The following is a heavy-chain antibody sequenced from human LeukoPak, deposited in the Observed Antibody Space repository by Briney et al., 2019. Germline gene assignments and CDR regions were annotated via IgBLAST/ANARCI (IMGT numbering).Heavy chain of an antibody. D-gene: IGHD7-27*01. Sequence: GASVKVSCKASGYTFTDYYMHWVRQAPGQGLEWLGWIHPNSGGTNYAQKFQGRVTMTRDTSISTVYMELSRLRSDDTAVYYCATTGDPYYDYYMDVWGKGTTVTVSS. CDR1: GYTFTDYY. CDR2: IHPNSGGT. J-gene: IGHJ6*03. CDR3: ATTGDPYYDYYMDV. V-gene: IGHV1-2*02.